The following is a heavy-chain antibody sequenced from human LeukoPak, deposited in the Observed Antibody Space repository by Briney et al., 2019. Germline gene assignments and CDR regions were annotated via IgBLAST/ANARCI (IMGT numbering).Heavy chain of an antibody. CDR2: INPSSGSR. CDR3: ARRSSSCYYFDY. Sequence: GAAVTVSYKASGCTFTIYYMHWVGQAPGQGIEGMGVINPSSGSRRYAQKFQGRDTMTRDSSTSTVYVELSSLRSEYPAVYYFARRSSSCYYFDYWGQGTLVTVSS. D-gene: IGHD6-13*01. J-gene: IGHJ4*02. V-gene: IGHV1-46*01. CDR1: GCTFTIYY.